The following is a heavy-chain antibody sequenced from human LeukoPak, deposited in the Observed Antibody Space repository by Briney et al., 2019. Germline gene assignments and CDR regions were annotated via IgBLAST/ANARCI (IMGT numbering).Heavy chain of an antibody. D-gene: IGHD3-10*01. V-gene: IGHV1-2*02. CDR3: AREYYYGSGCFYNWFDP. CDR1: GYTFTAYY. J-gene: IGHJ5*02. Sequence: ASVKVSCKAAGYTFTAYYMHWVRQAPGQGLEWMGWINPNSGGTNYAQKFQGRVAMTRDTSINTHFMELNSLRSDDTAVYYCAREYYYGSGCFYNWFDPWGQGTLVTVSS. CDR2: INPNSGGT.